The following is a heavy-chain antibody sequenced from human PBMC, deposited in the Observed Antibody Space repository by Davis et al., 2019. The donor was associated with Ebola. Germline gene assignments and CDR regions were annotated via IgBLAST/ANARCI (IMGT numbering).Heavy chain of an antibody. CDR1: GYTFSTYG. J-gene: IGHJ4*02. CDR2: ISVSNGDT. CDR3: ARRGDGYNWGDY. D-gene: IGHD5-24*01. V-gene: IGHV1-18*04. Sequence: ASVKVSCKASGYTFSTYGISWVRQAPGQGLEWMGWISVSNGDTNYAQKLQDRVTMTADTSTSTAYMELRSLRSDDTAVYYCARRGDGYNWGDYWGQGSLVIVSS.